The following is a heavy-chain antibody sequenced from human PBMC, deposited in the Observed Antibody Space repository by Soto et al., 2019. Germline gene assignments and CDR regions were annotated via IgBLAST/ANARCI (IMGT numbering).Heavy chain of an antibody. D-gene: IGHD3-3*01. CDR1: GFTLRNYW. CDR2: IKQDGSEK. V-gene: IGHV3-7*03. Sequence: GGSLRLFCAASGFTLRNYWVNWVRQAPGKGLEWVANIKQDGSEKYYVDSVKGRFTISRDNAKNSLYLQMNSLRAEDTAVYFCARGSTYDFWSGYIYYAMDVWGQGTTVTVSS. J-gene: IGHJ6*02. CDR3: ARGSTYDFWSGYIYYAMDV.